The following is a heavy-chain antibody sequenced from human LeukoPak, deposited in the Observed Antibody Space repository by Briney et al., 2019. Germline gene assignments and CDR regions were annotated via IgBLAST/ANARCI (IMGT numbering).Heavy chain of an antibody. CDR2: INPNSGGT. Sequence: GASVKVSCKASGYTFTGYYMHWVRQAPGQGLEWMGWINPNSGGTNYAQKFQGRVTMTRDTSISTAYMELSRLRSDDTAVYYCARADPGPYSSSFPGDFQHWGQGTLVTVSS. V-gene: IGHV1-2*02. J-gene: IGHJ1*01. CDR3: ARADPGPYSSSFPGDFQH. D-gene: IGHD6-6*01. CDR1: GYTFTGYY.